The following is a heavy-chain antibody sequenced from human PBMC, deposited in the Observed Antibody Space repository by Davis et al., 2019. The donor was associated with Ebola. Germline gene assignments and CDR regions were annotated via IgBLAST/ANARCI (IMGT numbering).Heavy chain of an antibody. CDR3: ARDRYYDSSGYYLDY. J-gene: IGHJ4*02. CDR2: ISHDGSNK. Sequence: GESLKISCAASGFTFSSYGMHWVRQAPGKGLEWVAVISHDGSNKYYADSVKGRFAISRANSKNTLYLQMNSLRAEDTAVYYCARDRYYDSSGYYLDYWGQGTLVTVSS. D-gene: IGHD3-22*01. CDR1: GFTFSSYG. V-gene: IGHV3-30*03.